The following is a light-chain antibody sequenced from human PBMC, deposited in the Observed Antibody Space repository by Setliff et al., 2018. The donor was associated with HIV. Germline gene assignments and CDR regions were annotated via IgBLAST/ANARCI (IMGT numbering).Light chain of an antibody. CDR1: SSDVGGYNH. J-gene: IGLJ1*01. Sequence: QSALTQPASVSGSPGQSITISCTGTSSDVGGYNHVSWYQPHPGQAPKLMIYDVTTRPSGVSSRFSGSKSGNAASLTISGLQAEDEADYYCNSYSTSSTPLYVFGTGTKVTVL. CDR2: DVT. V-gene: IGLV2-14*03. CDR3: NSYSTSSTPLYV.